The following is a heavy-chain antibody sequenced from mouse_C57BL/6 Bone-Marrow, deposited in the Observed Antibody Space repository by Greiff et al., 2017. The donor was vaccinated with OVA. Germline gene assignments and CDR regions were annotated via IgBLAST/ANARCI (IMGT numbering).Heavy chain of an antibody. CDR3: ARSSNYEDYAMDY. J-gene: IGHJ4*01. CDR1: GYTFTDHT. CDR2: IYPRDGST. V-gene: IGHV1-78*01. D-gene: IGHD2-5*01. Sequence: VQLQQSDAELVKPGASVKISCKVSGYTFTDHTIHWMKQRPEQGLEWIGYIYPRDGSTKYNEKFKGKATLTADKSSSTAYMQLNILTSEDSAVDFCARSSNYEDYAMDYWGQGTSVTVSS.